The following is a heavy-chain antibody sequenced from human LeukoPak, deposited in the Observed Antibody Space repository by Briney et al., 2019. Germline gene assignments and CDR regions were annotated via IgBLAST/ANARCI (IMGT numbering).Heavy chain of an antibody. Sequence: PGGSLRLSCAASGFTFGDYAMHWVRQAPGKGLEWVSGISWNSGSIGYADSVKGRFTISRDNAKNSLYLQMNSLRAEDTALYYCAKDISKTGSLWGTFDYWGQGTLVTVSS. CDR1: GFTFGDYA. D-gene: IGHD3-10*01. J-gene: IGHJ4*02. V-gene: IGHV3-9*01. CDR2: ISWNSGSI. CDR3: AKDISKTGSLWGTFDY.